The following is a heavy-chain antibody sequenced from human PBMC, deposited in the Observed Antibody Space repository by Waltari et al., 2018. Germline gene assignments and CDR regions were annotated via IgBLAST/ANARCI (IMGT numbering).Heavy chain of an antibody. J-gene: IGHJ4*02. D-gene: IGHD2-2*02. Sequence: QVQLQESGPGLVKPSETLSLTCTVSGGSISSYYWSWIRQPAGKGLEWIGRIYTSGGNNTNPALKSRVTMAVDTSKNQFSLKLSSVTAADTAVYYCARERGGYCSSTSCYRVDYWGQGTLVTVSS. CDR2: IYTSGGN. CDR3: ARERGGYCSSTSCYRVDY. CDR1: GGSISSYY. V-gene: IGHV4-4*07.